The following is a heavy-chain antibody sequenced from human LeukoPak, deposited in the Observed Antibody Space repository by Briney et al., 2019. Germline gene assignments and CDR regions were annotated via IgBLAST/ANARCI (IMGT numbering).Heavy chain of an antibody. V-gene: IGHV4-34*01. CDR3: EGFEQQLGVGECYFDY. CDR2: INHSGST. Sequence: LETLSLTCAVYGASFSGYYWSWIRQPPGKGLEWLGEINHSGSTNYNPSLKSRVTISVDTSKNQFSLKLSSVTAADTAVYAREGFEQQLGVGECYFDYWGQGTLGTVSS. CDR1: GASFSGYY. J-gene: IGHJ4*02. D-gene: IGHD6-13*01.